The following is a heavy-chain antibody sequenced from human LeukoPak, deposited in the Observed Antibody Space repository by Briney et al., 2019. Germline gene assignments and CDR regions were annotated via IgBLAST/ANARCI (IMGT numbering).Heavy chain of an antibody. J-gene: IGHJ6*02. CDR2: ISGSGGNA. Sequence: GGSLRLSCVGSGFSFSSYAMSWVRQAPGKGLEWVSGISGSGGNAYYADSIKGRFTISRDNSKNTLCLQMNSLRAEDTAVYYCAKRYDFWSGSFNYYNMDVWGQGTTVTVSS. CDR1: GFSFSSYA. CDR3: AKRYDFWSGSFNYYNMDV. D-gene: IGHD3-3*01. V-gene: IGHV3-23*01.